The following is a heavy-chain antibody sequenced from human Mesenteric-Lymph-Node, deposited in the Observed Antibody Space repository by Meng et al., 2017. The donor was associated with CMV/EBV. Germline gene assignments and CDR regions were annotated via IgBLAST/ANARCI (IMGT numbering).Heavy chain of an antibody. J-gene: IGHJ4*02. CDR1: GGSISSGGYC. CDR3: AKSGSYSLSGGY. D-gene: IGHD1-26*01. Sequence: LRLSCTVSGGSISSGGYCWSWIRQHPGKGLEWIGYIYYSGSTYYNPSLKSRVTISVDTSKNQFSLKLSSVTAADTAVYYCAKSGSYSLSGGYWGQGTLVTVSS. CDR2: IYYSGST. V-gene: IGHV4-31*03.